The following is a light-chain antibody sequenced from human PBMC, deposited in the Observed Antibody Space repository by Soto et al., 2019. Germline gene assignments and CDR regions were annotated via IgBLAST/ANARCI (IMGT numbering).Light chain of an antibody. CDR3: QQYDNWLWT. V-gene: IGKV3-15*01. Sequence: EIVMTQSPATLSVSPVERPTLSCRASRSVNIYLAWYQQKPGQAPRLLIYGTSTRATGIPARFSGRGSGTEFTLTITRLQSEDFAVYYCQQYDNWLWTFGQGTKVDIK. CDR1: RSVNIY. J-gene: IGKJ1*01. CDR2: GTS.